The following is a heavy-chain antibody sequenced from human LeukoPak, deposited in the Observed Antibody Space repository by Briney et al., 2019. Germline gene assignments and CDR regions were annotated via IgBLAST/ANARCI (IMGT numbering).Heavy chain of an antibody. CDR2: ISYDGSNK. D-gene: IGHD1-26*01. J-gene: IGHJ4*02. CDR3: ARVGGSYFTFDY. Sequence: PGGSLRLSCAASGLTFSSYAMHWVRQAPGKGLEWVAVISYDGSNKYYADSVKGRFTISRDNSKNTLYLQMNSLRAEDTAVYYCARVGGSYFTFDYWGQGTLVTVSS. V-gene: IGHV3-30-3*01. CDR1: GLTFSSYA.